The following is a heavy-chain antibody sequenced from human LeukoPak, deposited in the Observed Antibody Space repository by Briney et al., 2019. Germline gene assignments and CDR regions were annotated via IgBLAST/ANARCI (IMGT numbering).Heavy chain of an antibody. CDR1: GDSVSSHN. Sequence: SETLSLTCAVSGDSVSSHNWSWIRQPAGKGLEWIGCLYTGGNTDYNPSLKSRVTMSVDTSKNHFYLKLSSVTAADTALYFCARALGPNNIIRGVIPDWFFDLWGRGTLVTVSS. CDR3: ARALGPNNIIRGVIPDWFFDL. J-gene: IGHJ2*01. V-gene: IGHV4-59*10. CDR2: LYTGGNT. D-gene: IGHD3-10*01.